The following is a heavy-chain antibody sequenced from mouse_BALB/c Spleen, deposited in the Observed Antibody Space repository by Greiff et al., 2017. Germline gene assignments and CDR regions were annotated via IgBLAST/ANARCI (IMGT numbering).Heavy chain of an antibody. V-gene: IGHV2-9*02. D-gene: IGHD2-1*01. Sequence: VKLQESGPGLVAPSQSLSITCTVSGFSLTSYGVHWVRQPPGKGLEWLGVIWAGGSTNYNSALMSRLSISKDNSKSQVFLKMNSLQTDDTAMYYCARGIYGNYVRLDYWGQGTTLTVSS. J-gene: IGHJ2*01. CDR3: ARGIYGNYVRLDY. CDR1: GFSLTSYG. CDR2: IWAGGST.